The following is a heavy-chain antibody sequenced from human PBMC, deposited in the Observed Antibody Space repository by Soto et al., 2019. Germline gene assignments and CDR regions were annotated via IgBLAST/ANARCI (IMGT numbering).Heavy chain of an antibody. CDR2: IVVGSGNT. V-gene: IGHV1-58*02. CDR1: GFTFTSSA. D-gene: IGHD3-16*01. CDR3: AAGMWDGPLGDLTSFDY. Sequence: ASVKVSCKASGFTFTSSAMQWVRQARGQRLEWIGWIVVGSGNTNYAQKFQERVTITRDMSTSTAYMELSSLRSEDTAVYYCAAGMWDGPLGDLTSFDYWGQGTLVTVSS. J-gene: IGHJ4*02.